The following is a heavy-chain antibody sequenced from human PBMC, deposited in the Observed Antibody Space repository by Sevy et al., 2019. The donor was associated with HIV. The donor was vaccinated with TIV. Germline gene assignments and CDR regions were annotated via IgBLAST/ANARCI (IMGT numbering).Heavy chain of an antibody. Sequence: GGSLRLSCAASGFTFSSYGIHWVRQAPGKGLEWVAVMAYDGSKKYHADSVKGRFAISRDNSRNKVYLQMNSQRAEDTAVYYCAKDQGGSYYAEYYHYGMDVWGQGTTVTVSS. CDR2: MAYDGSKK. V-gene: IGHV3-30*18. CDR1: GFTFSSYG. D-gene: IGHD1-26*01. J-gene: IGHJ6*02. CDR3: AKDQGGSYYAEYYHYGMDV.